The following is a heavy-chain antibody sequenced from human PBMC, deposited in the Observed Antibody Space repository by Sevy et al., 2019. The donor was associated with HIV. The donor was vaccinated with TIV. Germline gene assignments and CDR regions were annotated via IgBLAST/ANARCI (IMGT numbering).Heavy chain of an antibody. Sequence: GGSLRLSCAASGFTFSSYSMNWVRQAPGKGLEWVSSISSSSSYIYYADSVKGRSTISRDNAKNSLYLQMNSLRAEDTAVYYCARDRTIAVAGMDVWGQGTTVTVSS. V-gene: IGHV3-21*01. CDR1: GFTFSSYS. CDR3: ARDRTIAVAGMDV. CDR2: ISSSSSYI. D-gene: IGHD6-19*01. J-gene: IGHJ6*02.